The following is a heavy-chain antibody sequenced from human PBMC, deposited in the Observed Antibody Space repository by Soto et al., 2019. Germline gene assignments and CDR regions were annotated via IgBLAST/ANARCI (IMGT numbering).Heavy chain of an antibody. CDR1: GFTFSSYS. J-gene: IGHJ6*02. Sequence: GGSLRLSCAASGFTFSSYSMNWVRQAPGKGLEWVSYISSSSSTIYYADSVKGRFTISRDNAKNSLYLQMNSLRAEDTAVYYCAREDIVVVPAAMARVDYYYYGMDVWGQGTTVTVSS. CDR3: AREDIVVVPAAMARVDYYYYGMDV. D-gene: IGHD2-2*01. CDR2: ISSSSSTI. V-gene: IGHV3-48*01.